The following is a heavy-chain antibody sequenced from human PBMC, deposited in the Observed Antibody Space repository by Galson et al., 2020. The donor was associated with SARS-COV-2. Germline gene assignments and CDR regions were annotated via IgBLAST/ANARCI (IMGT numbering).Heavy chain of an antibody. D-gene: IGHD2-2*01. Sequence: SETLSLTCTVSGGSISSGSYYWSWIRQPAGKGLEWIGRIYTSGSTNYNPSLKSRVTISVDTSKNQFSLKLSSVTAADTAVYYCAREGYCSSTSCRGGSNWFDPWGQGTLVTVSS. CDR3: AREGYCSSTSCRGGSNWFDP. CDR1: GGSISSGSYY. V-gene: IGHV4-61*02. J-gene: IGHJ5*02. CDR2: IYTSGST.